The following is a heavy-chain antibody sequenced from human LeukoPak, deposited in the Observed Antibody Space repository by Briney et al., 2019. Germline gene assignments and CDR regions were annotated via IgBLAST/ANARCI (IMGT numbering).Heavy chain of an antibody. CDR2: IYTSGST. D-gene: IGHD2/OR15-2a*01. CDR1: GGSISSGSYY. CDR3: ARGNYYYYYMDV. Sequence: SETLSLTCTVSGGSISSGSYYWSWIRQPAGKGLEWIGRIYTSGSTNCNPSLKSRVTISVDTSKNQFSLKLSSVIAADTAVYYCARGNYYYYYMDVWGKGTTVTVSS. V-gene: IGHV4-61*02. J-gene: IGHJ6*03.